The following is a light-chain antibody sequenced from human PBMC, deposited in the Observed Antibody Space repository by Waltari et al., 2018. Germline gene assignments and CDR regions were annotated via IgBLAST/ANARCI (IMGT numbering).Light chain of an antibody. CDR1: SGYSSNV. V-gene: IGLV4-69*01. CDR2: VNSDGSH. Sequence: HLVLTQSPSASASLGASVKLTCTLSSGYSSNVIAWLQQQPGKGPRYLMKVNSDGSHMKGDDIPDRFSASNSGTEYYLTISSLQSEDEADYYCQTGGHGTWVFGGGTKLTVL. J-gene: IGLJ3*02. CDR3: QTGGHGTWV.